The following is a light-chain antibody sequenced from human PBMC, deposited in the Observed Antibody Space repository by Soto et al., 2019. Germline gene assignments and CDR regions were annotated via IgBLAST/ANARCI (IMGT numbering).Light chain of an antibody. J-gene: IGKJ2*01. CDR1: QSISNY. CDR3: QQSYSSPYT. V-gene: IGKV1-39*01. CDR2: AAS. Sequence: DVQMTQSPSSLSVSVGDRVTITCRASQSISNYLNWYQQEPGRAPKLLVYAASSLQSGVPSRFSGSGSGTDVTLTISSLQPEDIATYYCQQSYSSPYTFGQGTKLEIK.